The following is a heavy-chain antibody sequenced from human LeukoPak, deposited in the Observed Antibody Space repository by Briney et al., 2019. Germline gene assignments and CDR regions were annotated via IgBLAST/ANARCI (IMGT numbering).Heavy chain of an antibody. CDR3: ARGGDSSTSSYYSFDY. CDR2: ISYSGSA. V-gene: IGHV4-31*03. D-gene: IGHD2-21*01. Sequence: SQTLSLTCTVSGGSISSDDYYWNWIRQHPGKGLEWVGYISYSGSAYYNPSLKSRVAISLDTSNNQFSLRLSSVTAADTAMYYCARGGDSSTSSYYSFDYGGQGTLVTVSS. CDR1: GGSISSDDYY. J-gene: IGHJ4*02.